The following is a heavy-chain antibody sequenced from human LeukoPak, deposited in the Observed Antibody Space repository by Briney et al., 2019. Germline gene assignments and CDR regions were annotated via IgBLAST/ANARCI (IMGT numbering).Heavy chain of an antibody. D-gene: IGHD6-19*01. CDR2: ICSGGGA. Sequence: SETLSLTCAGSGGSITGFFWTWIRQRPGQGLQYIGRICSGGGANVIPPLLRRIAMSVDTSPSLLSLTLTSLTAADTAVYFCARVAAPDVSSPPVFWG. J-gene: IGHJ6*01. CDR3: ARVAAPDVSSPPVF. CDR1: GGSITGFF. V-gene: IGHV4-4*07.